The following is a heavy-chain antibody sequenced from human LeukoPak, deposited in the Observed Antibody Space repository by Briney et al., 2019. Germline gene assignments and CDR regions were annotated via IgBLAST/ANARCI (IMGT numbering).Heavy chain of an antibody. CDR2: IGGSGDDT. CDR1: GFSSGVFA. D-gene: IGHD1-26*01. V-gene: IGHV3-23*01. CDR3: ARDSGSYLQPTDF. J-gene: IGHJ4*01. Sequence: GGSLSLACAASGFSSGVFAMTWVRQVPGKVRGWESSIGGSGDDTYYADAVKGRFSVSRDNSKNTLYLQMNSLRADDTALYHCARDSGSYLQPTDFWGHGTLVTVSS.